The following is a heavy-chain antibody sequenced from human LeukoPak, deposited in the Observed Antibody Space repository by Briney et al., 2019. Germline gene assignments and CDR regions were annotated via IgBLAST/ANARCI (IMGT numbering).Heavy chain of an antibody. V-gene: IGHV3-74*01. J-gene: IGHJ4*02. CDR2: IDSDGSST. Sequence: PGGSLRLSCAASGFTFSSYWMHWVRQAPGKGLVWVSRIDSDGSSTSYADSVKGRFTISRDNAKNTLYLQMNSLRAEDTAVYYCARDGYNLQLDYWGQGTLVTVSS. CDR1: GFTFSSYW. CDR3: ARDGYNLQLDY. D-gene: IGHD5-24*01.